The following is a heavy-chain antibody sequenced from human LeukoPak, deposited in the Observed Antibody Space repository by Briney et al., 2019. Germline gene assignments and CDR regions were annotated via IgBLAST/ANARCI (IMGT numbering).Heavy chain of an antibody. Sequence: GAPVKVSCKASGGTFSSYAISWVRQAPGQGLEWMGRIIPILGIANYAQKFQGRVTITADKSTSTAYMELSSLRSEDTAVYYCARASGERRGIDYWGQGTLVTVSS. V-gene: IGHV1-69*04. J-gene: IGHJ4*02. D-gene: IGHD3-3*01. CDR2: IIPILGIA. CDR3: ARASGERRGIDY. CDR1: GGTFSSYA.